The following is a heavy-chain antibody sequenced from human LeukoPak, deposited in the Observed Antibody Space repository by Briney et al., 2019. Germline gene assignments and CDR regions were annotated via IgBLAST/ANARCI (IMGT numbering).Heavy chain of an antibody. V-gene: IGHV2-5*02. CDR3: AHRSDSTYSYGSASYYNEPPAEYFQH. J-gene: IGHJ1*01. CDR2: FSWDDDK. CDR1: GFSLSTRGVG. Sequence: ESGPTLVKPAQTLTLTCTFSGFSLSTRGVGVGWIRQPPGKALEWLALFSWDDDKRYSPSLKSRLTITKDTSKNQVVLKMTNMDPVDTATYYCAHRSDSTYSYGSASYYNEPPAEYFQHWGQGTLVTVSS. D-gene: IGHD3-10*01.